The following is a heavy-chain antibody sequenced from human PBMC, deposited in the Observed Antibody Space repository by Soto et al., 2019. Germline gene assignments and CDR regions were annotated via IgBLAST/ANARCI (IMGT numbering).Heavy chain of an antibody. V-gene: IGHV3-30*18. CDR3: GKATRHCSSTRCFAGPPSYSGWDA. J-gene: IGHJ6*01. CDR2: ISYDGSNK. D-gene: IGHD2-2*01. Sequence: QVQLVESGGGVVQPGRSLRLSCAASGFTFSSYGMHWVRQAPGKGLEWVAVISYDGSNKYYADSVKGRFTISRDNSKKPVDLQINSLRAGDTAVYYCGKATRHCSSTRCFAGPPSYSGWDAWGQGTPVTVPP. CDR1: GFTFSSYG.